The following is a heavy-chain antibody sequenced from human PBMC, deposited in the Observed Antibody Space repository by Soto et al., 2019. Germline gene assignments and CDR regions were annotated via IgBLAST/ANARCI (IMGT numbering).Heavy chain of an antibody. CDR3: DRQRTTVVTQAYFDH. V-gene: IGHV4-39*01. CDR1: GESISSSSYY. D-gene: IGHD2-21*02. Sequence: PSETLSLTCIVSGESISSSSYYWGWIRQPPGKGLEWIGSIYYSGRTYYNPSFKSRVTISIDTSKNQFPLKLSSVTATDTAVYYCDRQRTTVVTQAYFDHWGQGALVTVSS. CDR2: IYYSGRT. J-gene: IGHJ4*02.